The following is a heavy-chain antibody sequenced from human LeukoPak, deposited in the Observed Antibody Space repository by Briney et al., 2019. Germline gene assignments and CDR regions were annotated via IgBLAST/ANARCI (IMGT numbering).Heavy chain of an antibody. Sequence: ASVKVSCRASGYTFTSYGISWVRQAPGQGLEWMGWINTNTGNPTYAQGFTGRFVFSLDTSVSTAYLQISSLKAEDTAVYYCARDFGDLAATIDYWGQGTLVTVSS. CDR3: ARDFGDLAATIDY. CDR2: INTNTGNP. CDR1: GYTFTSYG. D-gene: IGHD2-21*02. J-gene: IGHJ4*02. V-gene: IGHV7-4-1*02.